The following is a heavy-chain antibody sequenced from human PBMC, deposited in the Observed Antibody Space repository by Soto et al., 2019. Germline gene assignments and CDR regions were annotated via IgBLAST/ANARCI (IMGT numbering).Heavy chain of an antibody. V-gene: IGHV4-59*01. CDR2: IYYSGST. J-gene: IGHJ6*02. Sequence: SETLSLTCTVSGGSISSYYWSWIRQPPGQGLEWIGYIYYSGSTNYNPSLKSRVTISVDTSKNQFSLKLSSVTAADTAVYYCARNPCGGSGGSCYSGGYYYYYNGMDVWGQGTTVTVS. D-gene: IGHD2-15*01. CDR1: GGSISSYY. CDR3: ARNPCGGSGGSCYSGGYYYYYNGMDV.